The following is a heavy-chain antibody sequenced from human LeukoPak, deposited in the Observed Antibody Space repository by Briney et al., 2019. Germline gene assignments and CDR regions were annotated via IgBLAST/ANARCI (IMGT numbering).Heavy chain of an antibody. CDR1: GFTFSSYA. J-gene: IGHJ6*04. V-gene: IGHV3-30*04. CDR2: ISYDGSNK. CDR3: ARVIAAAAPYYYYDMDV. Sequence: GGSLRLSCAASGFTFSSYAMHWVRQAPGKGLEWVAVISYDGSNKYYADSVKGRFTISRDNSKNTLYLQMISLRAEDTAVYYCARVIAAAAPYYYYDMDVWGKGTTVTVSS. D-gene: IGHD6-13*01.